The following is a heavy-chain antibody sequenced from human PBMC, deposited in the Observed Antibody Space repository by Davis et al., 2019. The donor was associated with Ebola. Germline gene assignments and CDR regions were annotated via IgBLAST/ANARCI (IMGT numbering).Heavy chain of an antibody. CDR2: IIPIFGTA. J-gene: IGHJ4*02. V-gene: IGHV1-69*13. CDR1: GGTFSSYA. D-gene: IGHD3-10*01. CDR3: ARGPLYYYGSGTGDY. Sequence: SVKVSCKASGGTFSSYAISWVRQAPGQGLEWMGGIIPIFGTANYAQKFQGRVTITADESTSTAYMELRSLRSDDTAVYYCARGPLYYYGSGTGDYWGQGTLVTVSS.